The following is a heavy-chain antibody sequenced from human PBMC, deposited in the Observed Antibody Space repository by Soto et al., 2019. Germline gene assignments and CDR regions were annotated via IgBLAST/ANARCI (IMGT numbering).Heavy chain of an antibody. CDR3: ARVLYTSGWESDY. Sequence: QVQLQESGPGLVKPSETLSLTCTVSDDSIRDYYWNWIRQPPGKGLEWLGYMSYSGTTTYNPSLKSRVTMSIDTSRNALSLTLSSVTAADTAVYYCARVLYTSGWESDYWGQGTLVTVSS. CDR2: MSYSGTT. V-gene: IGHV4-59*01. CDR1: DDSIRDYY. D-gene: IGHD6-19*01. J-gene: IGHJ4*02.